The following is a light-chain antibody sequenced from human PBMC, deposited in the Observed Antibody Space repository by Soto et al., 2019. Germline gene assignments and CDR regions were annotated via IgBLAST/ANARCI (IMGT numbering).Light chain of an antibody. Sequence: ASQSVSSNLAWYQQKPGQAPRLVIYGASTRATGTPARFSGSGSGTEFTLTITSLQSEDFALYYCQQYHNLWTFGQGTKVDIK. CDR2: GAS. CDR1: QSVSSN. CDR3: QQYHNLWT. V-gene: IGKV3-15*01. J-gene: IGKJ1*01.